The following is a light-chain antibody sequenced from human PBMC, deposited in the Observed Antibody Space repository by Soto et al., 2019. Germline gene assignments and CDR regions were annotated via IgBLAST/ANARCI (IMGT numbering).Light chain of an antibody. Sequence: ETVMTQSPATLSVSPGERATLSCRASQSVSTKLAWYQQRPGQAPRLLIFGASTRATGIPDRFSGSGSGTEVTITISSLQSEDSAVYYCRQYSNWPTYTFGPGNKVEIK. J-gene: IGKJ3*01. CDR3: RQYSNWPTYT. CDR2: GAS. V-gene: IGKV3-15*01. CDR1: QSVSTK.